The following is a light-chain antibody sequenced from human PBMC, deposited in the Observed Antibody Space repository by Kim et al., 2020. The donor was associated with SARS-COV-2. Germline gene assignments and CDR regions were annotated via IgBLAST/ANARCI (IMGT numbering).Light chain of an antibody. CDR3: QQYNNWQT. CDR1: QHVGRN. J-gene: IGKJ2*01. CDR2: RSS. Sequence: LSVSPWASATLSCRANQHVGRNLAWYQQQPGRPPRLLIFRSSTRATGVPPRFSGLGSGTEFTLTISSLQSEDFAVYYCQQYNNWQTFGQGTKLEI. V-gene: IGKV3-15*01.